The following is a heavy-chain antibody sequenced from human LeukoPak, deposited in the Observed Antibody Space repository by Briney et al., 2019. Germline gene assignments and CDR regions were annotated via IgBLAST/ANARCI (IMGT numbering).Heavy chain of an antibody. Sequence: PSETLSLTCAVYGGSFSGYYWSWIRQPPGKGLEWIGEINHSGSTNYNPSLKSRVTISVDTSKNQFSLKLSSVTAADMAVYYCARDLVRGIDYWGQGTLVTVSS. J-gene: IGHJ4*02. CDR1: GGSFSGYY. CDR3: ARDLVRGIDY. V-gene: IGHV4-34*01. CDR2: INHSGST. D-gene: IGHD3-10*01.